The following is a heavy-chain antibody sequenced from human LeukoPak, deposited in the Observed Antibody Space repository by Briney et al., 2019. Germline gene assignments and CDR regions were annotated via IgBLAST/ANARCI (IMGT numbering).Heavy chain of an antibody. CDR3: AREALTVDHGMDV. D-gene: IGHD4-23*01. V-gene: IGHV3-21*01. Sequence: GGSLRLSCAASGFTFSTYSMNWVRQAPGKGLEWVSSISSGSSYIYYADSGKGRCTISRDNAKNSLYLQMNSLRAEDTAVYYCAREALTVDHGMDVWGQGTTVTVSS. CDR1: GFTFSTYS. J-gene: IGHJ6*02. CDR2: ISSGSSYI.